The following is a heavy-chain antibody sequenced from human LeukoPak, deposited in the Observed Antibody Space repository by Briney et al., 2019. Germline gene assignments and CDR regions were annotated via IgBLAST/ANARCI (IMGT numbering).Heavy chain of an antibody. D-gene: IGHD1-1*01. CDR1: GFTFSNYG. J-gene: IGHJ3*02. Sequence: PGGSLRLSCAASGFTFSNYGMHWVRQASGKGLEWVAFIRYDGSNKYHADSVKGRFTISRDNFKNTLYLQMESLRAEDTAVYYCAFTSGGGKSDVFDIWGQGTMVTVSS. V-gene: IGHV3-30*02. CDR3: AFTSGGGKSDVFDI. CDR2: IRYDGSNK.